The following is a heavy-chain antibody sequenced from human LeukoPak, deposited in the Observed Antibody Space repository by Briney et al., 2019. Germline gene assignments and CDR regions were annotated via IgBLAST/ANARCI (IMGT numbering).Heavy chain of an antibody. J-gene: IGHJ4*02. V-gene: IGHV4-59*01. Sequence: GSLRLSCSASGFTFSTYAMTWVRQAPGKGLEWIGYIYYSGTTNYNPSLKSRVTISVDTSKNQFSLKLSSVTAADTAVYYCARWDYWGQGTPVTVSS. CDR1: GFTFSTYA. CDR2: IYYSGTT. CDR3: ARWDY.